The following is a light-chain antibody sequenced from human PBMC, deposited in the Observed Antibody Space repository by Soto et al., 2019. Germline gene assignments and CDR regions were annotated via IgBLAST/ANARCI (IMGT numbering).Light chain of an antibody. CDR2: DAS. CDR3: QHRSGWLT. CDR1: QSVSSY. V-gene: IGKV3-11*01. J-gene: IGKJ4*01. Sequence: EIVLTQSPATLSLSPGERATLSCRASQSVSSYLAWYQQKPGQAPRLLIYDASNRATGIPARFSGSGSGTDFTLTISNLEPEDFAVYYCQHRSGWLTFGGGTKVEIK.